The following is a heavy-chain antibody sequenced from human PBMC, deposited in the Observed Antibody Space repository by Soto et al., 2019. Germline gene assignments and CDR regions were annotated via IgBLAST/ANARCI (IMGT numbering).Heavy chain of an antibody. D-gene: IGHD6-13*01. CDR1: GYTFTGYY. V-gene: IGHV1-46*01. Sequence: ASVKVSCKASGYTFTGYYMHWVRQAPGQGLEWMGIINPSGGSTSYAQKFQGRVTMTRDTSTSTVYMELSSLRSEDTAVYYCARERRAAAGSFDPWGQGTLVTVSS. CDR3: ARERRAAAGSFDP. J-gene: IGHJ5*02. CDR2: INPSGGST.